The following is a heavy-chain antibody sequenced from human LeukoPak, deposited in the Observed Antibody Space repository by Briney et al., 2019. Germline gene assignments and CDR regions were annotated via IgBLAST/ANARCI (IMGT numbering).Heavy chain of an antibody. V-gene: IGHV3-23*01. CDR1: GFTFSSFG. Sequence: GGSLRLSCAASGFTFSSFGMSWVRQAPGQGLEWVSSISGSGVSTYYADSVKGRFTISRDNSKNTLYLQMNSLRAEDTAVYYCAKDRGIVVVPAAIGWYSSSMGAFDIWGQGTMVTVSS. D-gene: IGHD2-2*01. CDR3: AKDRGIVVVPAAIGWYSSSMGAFDI. CDR2: ISGSGVST. J-gene: IGHJ3*02.